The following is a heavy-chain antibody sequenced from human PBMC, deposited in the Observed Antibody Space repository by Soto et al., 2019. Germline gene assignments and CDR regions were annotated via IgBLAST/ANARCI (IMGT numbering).Heavy chain of an antibody. CDR2: ISGSSSYI. D-gene: IGHD2-15*01. CDR1: GFTFSSFS. Sequence: EVQLVESGGGLVKPGGSLRLSCAASGFTFSSFSMSWVRQAPGKGLEWVSSISGSSSYIDYADSVKGRFTISRDDAKNELSLQMSILRAEETAVYYCAKDQIEIVVVVAAPYDAFDAWGQGTMVTVSS. V-gene: IGHV3-21*01. CDR3: AKDQIEIVVVVAAPYDAFDA. J-gene: IGHJ3*01.